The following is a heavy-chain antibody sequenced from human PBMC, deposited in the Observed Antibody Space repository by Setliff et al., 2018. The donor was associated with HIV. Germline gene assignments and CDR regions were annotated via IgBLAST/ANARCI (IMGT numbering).Heavy chain of an antibody. CDR3: ARAPFVGGAYYYWGSYYFDY. V-gene: IGHV4-31*03. J-gene: IGHJ4*02. Sequence: SETLSLTCTVSGGSINTGAYYWSWIRQHPGRGLEWIGYIYYSGSTHYNPSLKSRVTISLDTSKNQFSLRLTSVTAADTAVFYCARAPFVGGAYYYWGSYYFDYWGQGTLVTVSS. CDR2: IYYSGST. D-gene: IGHD3-22*01. CDR1: GGSINTGAYY.